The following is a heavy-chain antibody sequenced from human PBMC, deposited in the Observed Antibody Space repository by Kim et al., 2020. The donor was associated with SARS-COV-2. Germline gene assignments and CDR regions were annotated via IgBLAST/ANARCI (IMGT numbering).Heavy chain of an antibody. Sequence: GGSLRLSCAASGFTFSSYGMHWVRQAPGKGLEWVAVIWYDGSNKYYADSVKGRFTISRDNSKNTLYLQMNSLRAEDTAVYYCARAALEMATIRAYYYYMDVWGKGTTITVSS. CDR3: ARAALEMATIRAYYYYMDV. J-gene: IGHJ6*03. CDR2: IWYDGSNK. D-gene: IGHD5-12*01. V-gene: IGHV3-33*01. CDR1: GFTFSSYG.